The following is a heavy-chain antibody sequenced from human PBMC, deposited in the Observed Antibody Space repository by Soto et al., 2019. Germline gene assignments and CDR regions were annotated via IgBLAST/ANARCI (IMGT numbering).Heavy chain of an antibody. Sequence: GGSLRLSCAASGFTFSSYSMNWVRQAPGKGLEWVSYISSSSSTIYYADSVKGRFTISRDNAKNSLYLQMNSLRAEDTAIYYCAKKMSTRQTGAFDIWGQGPMVTVSS. J-gene: IGHJ3*02. D-gene: IGHD1-1*01. CDR1: GFTFSSYS. CDR3: AKKMSTRQTGAFDI. CDR2: ISSSSSTI. V-gene: IGHV3-48*01.